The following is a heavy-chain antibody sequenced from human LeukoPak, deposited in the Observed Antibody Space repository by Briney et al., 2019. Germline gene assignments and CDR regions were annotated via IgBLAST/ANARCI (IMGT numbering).Heavy chain of an antibody. CDR2: IISNGGST. CDR1: AFTFTSYA. CDR3: MKEHGELAAAGCDP. V-gene: IGHV3-64D*06. J-gene: IGHJ5*02. D-gene: IGHD6-13*01. Sequence: GGSRRLSCSVSAFTFTSYAIRCVRPAPGKGREYVSAIISNGGSTYYADSVKGRFTLSRDNSNNTLYLQMSRMRAEDTAVYYYMKEHGELAAAGCDPWGQGTLVTVSS.